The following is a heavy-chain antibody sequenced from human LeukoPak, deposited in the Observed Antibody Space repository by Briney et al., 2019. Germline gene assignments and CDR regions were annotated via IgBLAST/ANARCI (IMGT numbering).Heavy chain of an antibody. V-gene: IGHV4-31*03. CDR1: GGSISSGGYY. CDR2: IYYSGST. Sequence: PSETLSLTCTVSGGSISSGGYYWSWIRQHPGKGLEWIGYIYYSGSTYYNPSLKSRVTISVDTSKNQFSLKLSSVTAADTAVYYCARGQGWWLHRVGPPRRWFDPWGQGTLVTVSS. J-gene: IGHJ5*02. CDR3: ARGQGWWLHRVGPPRRWFDP. D-gene: IGHD2-15*01.